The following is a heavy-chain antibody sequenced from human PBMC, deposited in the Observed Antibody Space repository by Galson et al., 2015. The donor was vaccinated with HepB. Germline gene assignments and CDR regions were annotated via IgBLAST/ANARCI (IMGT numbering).Heavy chain of an antibody. Sequence: SLRLSCAGSGFTVGSSFMNWVRQAPGKGLEWVAVVYSGGSKHYAESVKGRFSISRDNSKNTVDLQMNSLRAEDTAVYFCARNSRGFKYGYSFDYWGQGTQVTASS. J-gene: IGHJ4*02. CDR3: ARNSRGFKYGYSFDY. D-gene: IGHD3-22*01. CDR1: GFTVGSSF. CDR2: VYSGGSK. V-gene: IGHV3-66*01.